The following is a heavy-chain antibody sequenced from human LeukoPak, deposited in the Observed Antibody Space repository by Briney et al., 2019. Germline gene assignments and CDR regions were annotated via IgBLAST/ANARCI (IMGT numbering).Heavy chain of an antibody. D-gene: IGHD4-17*01. CDR1: GFTFSSYA. J-gene: IGHJ4*02. Sequence: GGSLRLSCAASGFTFSSYAMSWVRQAPGKGLEWVSAISGSGGSTYYADSVKGRFTISRDNSKNTLYLQMNSLRAEDTAVYYCAKGYHDYGDYGHFDYWGQGTLVTVSS. CDR2: ISGSGGST. CDR3: AKGYHDYGDYGHFDY. V-gene: IGHV3-23*01.